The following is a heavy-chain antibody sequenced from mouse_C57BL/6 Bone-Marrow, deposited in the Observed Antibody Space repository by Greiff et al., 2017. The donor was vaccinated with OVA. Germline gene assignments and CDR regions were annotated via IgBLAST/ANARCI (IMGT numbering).Heavy chain of an antibody. CDR2: IHPRSGNT. V-gene: IGHV1-81*01. CDR1: GYTFTSYG. J-gene: IGHJ4*01. D-gene: IGHD3-2*02. Sequence: QVQLQQSGAELARPGASVKLSCKASGYTFTSYGISWVKQRTGQGLEWIGEIHPRSGNTYYNEKFKGKATLTADKSSSTAYMELRSLTSEDSAVYFDAIPAQPYALDYWGQGTSVTVSS. CDR3: AIPAQPYALDY.